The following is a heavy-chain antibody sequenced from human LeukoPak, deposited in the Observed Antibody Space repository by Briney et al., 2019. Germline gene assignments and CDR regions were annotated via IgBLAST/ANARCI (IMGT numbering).Heavy chain of an antibody. CDR3: ASEEGGLDV. J-gene: IGHJ6*02. Sequence: GGSLRLSCAASGFTFTNAWMHWVRQAPGKGLVWVSRIKTDGTYTSYADSVKGRFTISRDNAKSTLYLQMNALRGEDTAVYYCASEEGGLDVWGQGTTVTVSS. CDR1: GFTFTNAW. CDR2: IKTDGTYT. V-gene: IGHV3-74*01.